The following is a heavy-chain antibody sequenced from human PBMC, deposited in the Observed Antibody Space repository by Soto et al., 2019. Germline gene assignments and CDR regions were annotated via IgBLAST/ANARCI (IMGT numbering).Heavy chain of an antibody. CDR3: SKQRGPSGDSYYGVEV. V-gene: IGHV3-15*07. CDR1: GFSFTAAW. Sequence: QLVESGGGLVTPGKAVRLSCVGSGFSFTAAWMNWVRQAPGTGLEWVGRINSKGSGETTDYSAPVKGRFIISRDDSKNTVYLHMNSLKTEDTAVYYCSKQRGPSGDSYYGVEVWGQGSTVTV. J-gene: IGHJ6*01. D-gene: IGHD3-10*01. CDR2: INSKGSGETT.